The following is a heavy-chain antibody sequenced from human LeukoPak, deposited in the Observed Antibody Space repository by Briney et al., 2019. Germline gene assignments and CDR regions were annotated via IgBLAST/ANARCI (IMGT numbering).Heavy chain of an antibody. J-gene: IGHJ5*02. V-gene: IGHV4-61*01. CDR1: GGSIKSPTSY. CDR3: ARNTSSSPWFDP. D-gene: IGHD6-6*01. CDR2: VYYIGTT. Sequence: SETLSLTCTVSGGSIKSPTSYWSWIRQAPGKGLEWIGNVYYIGTTTYNSSLQSRVTISVDTSKNQFSLEMASVTPKDTALYYCARNTSSSPWFDPWGQGTLVIVSS.